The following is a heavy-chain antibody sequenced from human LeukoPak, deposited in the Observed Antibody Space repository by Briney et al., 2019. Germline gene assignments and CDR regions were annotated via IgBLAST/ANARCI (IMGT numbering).Heavy chain of an antibody. V-gene: IGHV3-48*03. Sequence: GGSLRLSCAASGFTFSSYEMNWVRQAPGKVLEWVSYISSSGSTIYYADSVKGRFTISRDNSKNTLYLQMNSLRAEDTAVYYCAGGGVYSSGWYGLDYWGQGTLVTVSS. J-gene: IGHJ4*02. CDR2: ISSSGSTI. D-gene: IGHD6-19*01. CDR1: GFTFSSYE. CDR3: AGGGVYSSGWYGLDY.